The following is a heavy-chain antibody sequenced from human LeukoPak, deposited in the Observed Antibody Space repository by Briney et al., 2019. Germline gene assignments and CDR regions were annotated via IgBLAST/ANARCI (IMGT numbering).Heavy chain of an antibody. J-gene: IGHJ6*04. CDR1: GFTFSSYE. CDR3: AELGITMIGGV. CDR2: ISSSGSTI. V-gene: IGHV3-48*03. Sequence: GVSLRLSCAASGFTFSSYEMNWVRQAPGKGLEWVSYISSSGSTIYYADSVKGRFTISRDNAKNSLYLQVNSLRAEDTAVYYCAELGITMIGGVWGKGTTVTISS. D-gene: IGHD3-10*02.